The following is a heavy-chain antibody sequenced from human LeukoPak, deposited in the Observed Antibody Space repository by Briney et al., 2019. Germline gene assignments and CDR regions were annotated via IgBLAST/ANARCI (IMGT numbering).Heavy chain of an antibody. CDR1: GGSISSYY. V-gene: IGHV4-39*01. D-gene: IGHD6-6*01. CDR3: ARVVYSSSSFDY. CDR2: IYYSGST. J-gene: IGHJ4*02. Sequence: SETLSLTCTVSGGSISSYYWSWIRQPPGKGLEWIGSIYYSGSTYYNPSLKSRVTISVDTSKNQFSLKLSSVTAADTAVYYCARVVYSSSSFDYWGQGTLVTVSS.